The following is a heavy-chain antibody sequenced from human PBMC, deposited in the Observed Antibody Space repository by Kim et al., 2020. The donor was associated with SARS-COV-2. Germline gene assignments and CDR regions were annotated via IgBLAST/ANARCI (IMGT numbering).Heavy chain of an antibody. CDR3: TRGRWELPH. V-gene: IGHV3-49*02. Sequence: GTGEYDASVQGRFTISRDDSKNIAYLQMKSLKTEDTAVYYCTRGRWELPHWGQGTLVTVSS. D-gene: IGHD1-26*01. CDR2: GTG. J-gene: IGHJ4*02.